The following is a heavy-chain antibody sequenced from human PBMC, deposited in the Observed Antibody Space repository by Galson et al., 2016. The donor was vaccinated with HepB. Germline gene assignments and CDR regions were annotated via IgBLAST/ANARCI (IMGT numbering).Heavy chain of an antibody. J-gene: IGHJ4*02. V-gene: IGHV4-39*07. CDR3: ARDLSGGFDH. Sequence: SETLSLTCTVSGDSITDGTYYWGWIRRPPGKGLEWIGSVYYTGNTYNNPSLKSRVSISVDTSKSQVSLRLASVTAADTAVYYCARDLSGGFDHWGQGTVVTVSS. CDR1: GDSITDGTYY. CDR2: VYYTGNT. D-gene: IGHD5-12*01.